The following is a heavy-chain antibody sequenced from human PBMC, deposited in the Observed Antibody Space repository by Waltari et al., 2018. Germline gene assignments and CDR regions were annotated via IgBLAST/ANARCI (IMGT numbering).Heavy chain of an antibody. CDR3: AKAIRDGYNK. CDR2: ISESDGRT. Sequence: EVQLLESGGGLVQPGGSLRLYCAASGFTFSSYAMSWVRQAPGKGLEWVSSISESDGRTYYADSVKGRFTISRDNSKNTLYLQMNSLRAEDTAVYYCAKAIRDGYNKWGQGTLVTVSS. CDR1: GFTFSSYA. V-gene: IGHV3-23*01. J-gene: IGHJ4*02. D-gene: IGHD5-12*01.